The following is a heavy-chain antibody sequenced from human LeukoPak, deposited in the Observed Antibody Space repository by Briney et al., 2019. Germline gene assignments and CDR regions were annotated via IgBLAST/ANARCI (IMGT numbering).Heavy chain of an antibody. CDR3: ARANGIAVAGYYFDY. V-gene: IGHV4-34*01. J-gene: IGHJ4*02. Sequence: SETLSLICAVYGGSFSGYYWSWIRQPPGKGLEWIGEINHSGSTNYNPSLKSRVTISVDTSKNQFSLKLSSVTAADTAVYYYARANGIAVAGYYFDYWGQGTLVTVSS. CDR2: INHSGST. D-gene: IGHD6-19*01. CDR1: GGSFSGYY.